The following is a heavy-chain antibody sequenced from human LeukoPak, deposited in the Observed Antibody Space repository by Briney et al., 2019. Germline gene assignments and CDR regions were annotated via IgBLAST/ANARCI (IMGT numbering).Heavy chain of an antibody. J-gene: IGHJ6*03. V-gene: IGHV1-18*01. D-gene: IGHD6-19*01. Sequence: ASVTVSCKASGYTFTSYGISWVRQAPGQGLEWMGWISAYNGNTNYAQKLQGRVTMTTDTSTSTAYMELRSLRSDDTAVYYCARDPVAGDGYYYYYMDVWGKGTTVTVSS. CDR3: ARDPVAGDGYYYYYMDV. CDR1: GYTFTSYG. CDR2: ISAYNGNT.